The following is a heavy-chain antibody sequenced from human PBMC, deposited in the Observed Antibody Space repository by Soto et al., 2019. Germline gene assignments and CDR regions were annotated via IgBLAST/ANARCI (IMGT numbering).Heavy chain of an antibody. CDR3: ARGWAGLRTYYYDSSGYGYDY. CDR2: ICHSGST. V-gene: IGHV4-4*02. J-gene: IGHJ4*02. CDR1: SDTINNNKW. Sequence: PSETLSLTCVVSSDTINNNKWWSWVRQSPGKGLEWIGEICHSGSTNYNPSLKSRVTISVDTSKNQFSLKLSSVTAADTAVYYCARGWAGLRTYYYDSSGYGYDYWGQGTLVTVSS. D-gene: IGHD3-22*01.